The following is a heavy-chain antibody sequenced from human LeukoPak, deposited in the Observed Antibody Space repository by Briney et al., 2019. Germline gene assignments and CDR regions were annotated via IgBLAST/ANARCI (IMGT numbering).Heavy chain of an antibody. V-gene: IGHV1-8*03. CDR1: GYTFTSYD. CDR2: MNPNSGNT. J-gene: IGHJ6*03. CDR3: ARGITIFGAVISYYYYYMDV. D-gene: IGHD3-3*01. Sequence: ASVKVSCKASGYTFTSYDINWVRQATGQGLEWMGWMNPNSGNTGYAQKFQGRVTITRNTSISTAYMELSSLRSEDTAVYYCARGITIFGAVISYYYYYMDVWGKGTTVTVSS.